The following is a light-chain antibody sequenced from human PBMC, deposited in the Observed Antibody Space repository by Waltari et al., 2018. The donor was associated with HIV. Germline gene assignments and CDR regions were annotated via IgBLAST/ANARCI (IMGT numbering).Light chain of an antibody. Sequence: QSALTQPRSVSGSPGQSVTISCTGTSSYVGGYHYVSWYQQYPGKAPKLIIYDVSKGPSGVPDRFSGSKSGNTASLTISGLQAEDEADYYCSSFAGSNSYVFGTGTRVTVL. CDR3: SSFAGSNSYV. CDR2: DVS. J-gene: IGLJ1*01. V-gene: IGLV2-11*01. CDR1: SSYVGGYHY.